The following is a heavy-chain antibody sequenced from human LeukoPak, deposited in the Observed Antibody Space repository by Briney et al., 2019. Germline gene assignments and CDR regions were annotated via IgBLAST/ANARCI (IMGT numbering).Heavy chain of an antibody. D-gene: IGHD6-19*01. J-gene: IGHJ4*02. CDR1: GFTFSGYA. Sequence: AGGSLRLSCAVSGFTFSGYAMSWVRQAPGKGLEWVSTISGSGDYTYYADSVKGRFSISRDNSKKTLHLQMNSLRADDTAVYFCARDSTWLLDYWGQGTLITVSS. CDR3: ARDSTWLLDY. V-gene: IGHV3-23*01. CDR2: ISGSGDYT.